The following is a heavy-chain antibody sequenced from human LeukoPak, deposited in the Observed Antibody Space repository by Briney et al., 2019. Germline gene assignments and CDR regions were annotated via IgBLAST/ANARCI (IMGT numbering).Heavy chain of an antibody. D-gene: IGHD4-17*01. J-gene: IGHJ4*02. V-gene: IGHV3-23*01. CDR3: AKSLTVTTRIHSIDP. Sequence: GSLRLSCAASGFTFSSYAMSWVRQAPGKGLEWVSAISGSGGSTYYADSVKGQFTISRDSSKSTLYLQMNSLRAEDTAVYYCAKSLTVTTRIHSIDPRGQGTLVTVSS. CDR2: ISGSGGST. CDR1: GFTFSSYA.